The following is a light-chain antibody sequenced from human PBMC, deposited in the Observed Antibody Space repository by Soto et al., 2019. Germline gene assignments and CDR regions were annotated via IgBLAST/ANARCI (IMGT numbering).Light chain of an antibody. V-gene: IGKV1-33*01. CDR3: QQCNDLLT. J-gene: IGKJ4*01. CDR2: DAS. CDR1: QDIRNY. Sequence: DIQMTQCPSSLSASVGDRVTITCQASQDIRNYLNWYQQKPGKAPKLLIYDASNLETGVPSRFSGSGSGRNFTFTISSLQPEDIATYYCQQCNDLLTFGGGTRIEIK.